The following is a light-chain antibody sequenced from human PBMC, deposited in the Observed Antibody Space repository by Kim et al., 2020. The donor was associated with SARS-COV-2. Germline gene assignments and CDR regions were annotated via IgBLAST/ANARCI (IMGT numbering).Light chain of an antibody. Sequence: DIVLTQSPGTLSLSPGERATLSCRASQSVSRSYLAWYQQKPGQAPRLLIYGASSRATGIPDRFSGSGSGTDFTLTISRLEPEDFAVYYCQQYGSSPRTFGQGTKLEI. J-gene: IGKJ2*01. CDR3: QQYGSSPRT. CDR2: GAS. V-gene: IGKV3-20*01. CDR1: QSVSRSY.